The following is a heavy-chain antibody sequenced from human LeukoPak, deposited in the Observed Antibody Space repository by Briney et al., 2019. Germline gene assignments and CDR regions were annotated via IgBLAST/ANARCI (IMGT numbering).Heavy chain of an antibody. CDR3: AARGYIVVVPAAKGEGPDNYYYYMDV. D-gene: IGHD2-2*01. CDR1: GGSINSGSYY. Sequence: NPSETLSLTCTVSGGSINSGSYYWSWIRQPAGKGLEWIGRFYISGSTNYNPSLKSRVTISVDTSKNQFSLKLSSVTAADTAVYYCAARGYIVVVPAAKGEGPDNYYYYMDVWGKGTTVTISS. J-gene: IGHJ6*03. V-gene: IGHV4-61*02. CDR2: FYISGST.